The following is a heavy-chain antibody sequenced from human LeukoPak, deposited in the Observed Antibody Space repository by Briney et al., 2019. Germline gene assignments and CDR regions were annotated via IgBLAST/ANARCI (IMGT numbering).Heavy chain of an antibody. CDR3: AKETRYDVDLDY. CDR2: INTDGSTT. J-gene: IGHJ4*02. Sequence: GGSLRLSCVGSGFTFSTYWMHWVRQAPGRGLVWVSGINTDGSTTSYADSVKGRFTISRDNAKNTLYLQMSSLRAEDTAVYYCAKETRYDVDLDYWGQGAPVTVSS. V-gene: IGHV3-74*01. CDR1: GFTFSTYW. D-gene: IGHD5-12*01.